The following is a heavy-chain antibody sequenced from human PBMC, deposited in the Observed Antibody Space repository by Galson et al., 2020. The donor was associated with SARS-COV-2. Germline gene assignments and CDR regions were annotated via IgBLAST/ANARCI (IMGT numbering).Heavy chain of an antibody. V-gene: IGHV3-74*01. CDR3: ARVGTRSGWKYYIDY. CDR2: INSDGSST. J-gene: IGHJ4*02. CDR1: GFTFSSSW. Sequence: GGSLRLSCAASGFTFSSSWMHWVRQAPGKGLVWVSRINSDGSSTSYADSVKGRFTISRDNAKNTLYLQMNSLRAEDTAVYYCARVGTRSGWKYYIDYWGQGTLVTVSS. D-gene: IGHD6-19*01.